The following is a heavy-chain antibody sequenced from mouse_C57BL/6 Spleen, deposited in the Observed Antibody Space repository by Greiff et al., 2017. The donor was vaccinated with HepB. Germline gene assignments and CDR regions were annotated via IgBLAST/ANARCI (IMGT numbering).Heavy chain of an antibody. D-gene: IGHD2-3*01. J-gene: IGHJ2*01. V-gene: IGHV1-26*01. CDR1: GYTFTDYY. CDR3: ARWLLPSYYFDY. Sequence: VQLQQSGPELVKPGASVKISCKASGYTFTDYYMNWVKQSHGKSLEWIGDINPNNGGTSYNQKFKGKATLTVDKSSSTAYMELRSLTSEDSAVYYCARWLLPSYYFDYWGQGTTLTVSS. CDR2: INPNNGGT.